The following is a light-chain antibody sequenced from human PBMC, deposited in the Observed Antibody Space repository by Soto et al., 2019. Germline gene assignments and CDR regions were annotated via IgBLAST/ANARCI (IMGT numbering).Light chain of an antibody. Sequence: DIQMTQSPSTLSGSVGDRVTITCRASQTISSWLAWYQQKPGKAPKLLIYKASTLKSGVPSRLSGSGSGTEFTLTISSLQPDDFATYYCQHYNSYPEAFGQGTKVDIX. J-gene: IGKJ1*01. CDR2: KAS. CDR3: QHYNSYPEA. CDR1: QTISSW. V-gene: IGKV1-5*03.